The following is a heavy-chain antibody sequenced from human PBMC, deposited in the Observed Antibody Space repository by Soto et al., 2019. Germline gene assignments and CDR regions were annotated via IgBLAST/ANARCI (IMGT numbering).Heavy chain of an antibody. J-gene: IGHJ5*02. D-gene: IGHD6-13*01. V-gene: IGHV1-3*01. Sequence: ASVKVSCKASGYSFTSYGIHWVRQAPGQRLEWMGWINAANGDTIYSPTFQGRVTITRDTSASTAYMELSSLRFKDTAVYYCVRRHVSATGIDWFDPWGQGTLVTVSS. CDR2: INAANGDT. CDR3: VRRHVSATGIDWFDP. CDR1: GYSFTSYG.